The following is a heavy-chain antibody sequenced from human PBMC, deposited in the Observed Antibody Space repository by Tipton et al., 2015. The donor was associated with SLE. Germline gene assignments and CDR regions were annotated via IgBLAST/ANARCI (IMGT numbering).Heavy chain of an antibody. CDR2: IYTSGST. D-gene: IGHD6-6*01. J-gene: IGHJ4*02. Sequence: TLSLTCIVSGGSISSDTYYWSWLRPPAGKGLEWIGHIYTSGSTNYNPSLKTRVTISVDMSKNQFSLKLSSVTAADTAVYYCARTALIAARLSYFDYWGQGTLVTVSS. V-gene: IGHV4-61*09. CDR1: GGSISSDTYY. CDR3: ARTALIAARLSYFDY.